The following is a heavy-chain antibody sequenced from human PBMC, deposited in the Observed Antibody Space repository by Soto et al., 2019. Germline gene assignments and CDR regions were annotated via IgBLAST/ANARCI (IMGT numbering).Heavy chain of an antibody. CDR1: GGTFSSYA. Sequence: ASVKVSCKASGGTFSSYAFSWVRQAPGQGLEWMGGIIRIFHTPTYAQNFQGRVTITADESTSTAYMELISLRSDDTAVYYCVHRRDGYNSAFFDYWGQGTLVTVSS. V-gene: IGHV1-69*13. J-gene: IGHJ4*02. D-gene: IGHD5-12*01. CDR2: IIRIFHTP. CDR3: VHRRDGYNSAFFDY.